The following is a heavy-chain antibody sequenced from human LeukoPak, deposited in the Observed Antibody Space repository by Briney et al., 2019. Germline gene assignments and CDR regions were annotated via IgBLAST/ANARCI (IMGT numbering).Heavy chain of an antibody. CDR2: ISSSGSTI. Sequence: GGSLRLSCAASGFTFSDYYMSWIRQAPGKGLEWVSYISSSGSTIYYADSVKGRFTISRDNAKNSLYLQMNSLRAEDTAVYYCARVVATKNVDAFDIWGQGTMVTVSS. V-gene: IGHV3-11*04. CDR1: GFTFSDYY. CDR3: ARVVATKNVDAFDI. J-gene: IGHJ3*02. D-gene: IGHD5-12*01.